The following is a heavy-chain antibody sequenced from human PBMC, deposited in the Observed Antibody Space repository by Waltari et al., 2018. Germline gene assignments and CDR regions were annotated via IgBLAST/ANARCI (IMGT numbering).Heavy chain of an antibody. J-gene: IGHJ4*02. CDR1: GGSFSGYY. D-gene: IGHD3-16*01. Sequence: QVQLQQWGAGLLKPSETLSITCAVYGGSFSGYYWIWIRQPPGKGMEWIGEINHSGSTNYNPSLKSRVTISVDTSKNQFSLKLSSVTAADTAVYYCARVGGSTIDYWGQGTLVTVSS. V-gene: IGHV4-34*01. CDR2: INHSGST. CDR3: ARVGGSTIDY.